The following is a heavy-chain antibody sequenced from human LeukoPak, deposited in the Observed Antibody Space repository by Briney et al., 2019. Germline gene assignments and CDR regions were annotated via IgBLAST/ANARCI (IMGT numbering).Heavy chain of an antibody. J-gene: IGHJ4*02. CDR3: ARGGSAYHEYFFYS. CDR1: VGSVNTYY. D-gene: IGHD3-22*01. V-gene: IGHV4-4*07. Sequence: SETLSLTCSVSVGSVNTYYWSWIPQPAGKGLEWIGRIYISGITNYNPSLKSPATMSLDTSTNQFSLNLSSVTAADTAVYYCARGGSAYHEYFFYSWGQGTLVTVSS. CDR2: IYISGIT.